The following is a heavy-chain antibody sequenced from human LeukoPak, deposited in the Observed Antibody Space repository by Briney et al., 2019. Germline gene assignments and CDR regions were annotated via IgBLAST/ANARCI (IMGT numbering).Heavy chain of an antibody. J-gene: IGHJ4*02. CDR2: IYYSGST. CDR3: ARDRGYYDSSVGFDY. D-gene: IGHD3-22*01. Sequence: PSETLSLTCTVSGGSISSSSYYWGWIRQPPGKGLEWIGSIYYSGSTYYNPSLKSRVTISVDTSKNQFSLKLSSVTAADTAVYYCARDRGYYDSSVGFDYWGQGTLVTVSS. CDR1: GGSISSSSYY. V-gene: IGHV4-39*07.